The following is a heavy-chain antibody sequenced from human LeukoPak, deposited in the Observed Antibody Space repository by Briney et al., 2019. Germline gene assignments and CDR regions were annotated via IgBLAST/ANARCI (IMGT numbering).Heavy chain of an antibody. D-gene: IGHD6-13*01. Sequence: GGSLRLSCAASGFTFSSYSMNWVRQAPGKGLEWVSYISSSSSTIYYADSVKGRFTISRDNAKNSLYLQMNSLRAEDTAVYYCARFIAAAGTFYYYYGMDVWGQGTTVTVSS. J-gene: IGHJ6*02. CDR1: GFTFSSYS. V-gene: IGHV3-48*04. CDR2: ISSSSSTI. CDR3: ARFIAAAGTFYYYYGMDV.